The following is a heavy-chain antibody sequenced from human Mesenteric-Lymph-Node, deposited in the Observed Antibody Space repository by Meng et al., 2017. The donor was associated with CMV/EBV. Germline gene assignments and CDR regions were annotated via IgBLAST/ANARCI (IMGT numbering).Heavy chain of an antibody. CDR1: GYTFSNYW. CDR3: ARRGYSYSADY. Sequence: GGSLRLSCKTSGYTFSNYWIAWVRQLPGKGLEWMGIIYPGDSDTTYNPSFPGQVTISVDTAINTTYIHWNSLRASDTAIYFCARRGYSYSADYWGQGTLVTVSS. V-gene: IGHV5-51*01. D-gene: IGHD5-18*01. J-gene: IGHJ4*02. CDR2: IYPGDSDT.